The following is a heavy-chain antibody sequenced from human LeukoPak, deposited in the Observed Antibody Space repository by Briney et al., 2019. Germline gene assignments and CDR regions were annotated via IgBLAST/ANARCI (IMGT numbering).Heavy chain of an antibody. D-gene: IGHD2-21*02. CDR3: AKDRRLYCGGDCYSDY. CDR1: GFTFSSYG. Sequence: PGGSLRLSCAASGFTFSSYGMHWVRQAPGKGLEWVAVISYDGSNKYYADSVKGRFTISRDNSKNTLYLQMNSLRAEDTAVYYCAKDRRLYCGGDCYSDYWGQGTLVTVSS. J-gene: IGHJ4*02. CDR2: ISYDGSNK. V-gene: IGHV3-30*18.